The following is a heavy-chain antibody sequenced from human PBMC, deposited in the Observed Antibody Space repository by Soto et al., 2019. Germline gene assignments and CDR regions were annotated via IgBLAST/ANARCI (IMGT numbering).Heavy chain of an antibody. D-gene: IGHD3-3*01. CDR2: ISGSGGST. V-gene: IGHV3-23*01. J-gene: IGHJ4*02. CDR1: GFTFSSYA. Sequence: PGGSLRLSCAASGFTFSSYAMSWVRQAPGKGLEWVSAISGSGGSTYYADSVKGRFTISRDNSKNTLYLQMSSLRAEDTAVYYCVKDPELRFLEWTSHFDYWGQGTLVTVSS. CDR3: VKDPELRFLEWTSHFDY.